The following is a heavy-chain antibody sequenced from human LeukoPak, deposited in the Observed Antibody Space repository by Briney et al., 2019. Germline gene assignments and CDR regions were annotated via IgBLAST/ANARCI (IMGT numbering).Heavy chain of an antibody. D-gene: IGHD3-10*01. CDR2: INPNSGGT. J-gene: IGHJ6*04. CDR3: AASVLLWFGEFKDV. Sequence: GASVKVSCTASGYTFTGYYMHWVRQAPGQGLEWMGWINPNSGGTNYAQKFQGRVTMTRDTSISTAYMELSRLRSDDTAVYYCAASVLLWFGEFKDVWGKGTTVTVSS. CDR1: GYTFTGYY. V-gene: IGHV1-2*02.